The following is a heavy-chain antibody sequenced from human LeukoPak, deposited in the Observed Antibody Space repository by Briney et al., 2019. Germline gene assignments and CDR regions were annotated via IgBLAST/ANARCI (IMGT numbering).Heavy chain of an antibody. J-gene: IGHJ4*02. CDR1: GYTFTTYW. CDR3: VRAPRDSSTMLDY. V-gene: IGHV1-46*01. D-gene: IGHD6-13*01. Sequence: ASVKVSCKASGYTFTTYWIQWVRQAPGQGLEWVALINPNDGSTTYAHKFQGRVTTTRDTSTSTVYMDLSRLTSEDTAVYYCVRAPRDSSTMLDYWGQGTLVTVSS. CDR2: INPNDGST.